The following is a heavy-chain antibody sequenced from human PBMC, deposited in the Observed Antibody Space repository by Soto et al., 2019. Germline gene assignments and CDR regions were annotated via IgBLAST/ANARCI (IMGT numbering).Heavy chain of an antibody. Sequence: GASVKVSCKASGYTFSSNDISWLRQAPGQGPEWMGWMNPNSANTGYAQKLRGRVTMTRNTSISTAYMELSSLRSDDTAIYYCARMATSGTLNWFDPWGQGTLVTVSS. J-gene: IGHJ5*02. CDR2: MNPNSANT. CDR3: ARMATSGTLNWFDP. V-gene: IGHV1-8*01. D-gene: IGHD1-1*01. CDR1: GYTFSSND.